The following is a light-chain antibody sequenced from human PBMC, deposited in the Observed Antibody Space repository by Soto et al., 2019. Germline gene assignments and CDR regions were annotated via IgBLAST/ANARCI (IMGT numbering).Light chain of an antibody. CDR1: SSDVGSYNS. J-gene: IGLJ1*01. CDR2: EGS. Sequence: QSALTQPASVSGSPGQSIAISCTGTSSDVGSYNSVSWYQQHPGKAPKLMIYEGSKRPSGVSDHFSGSKSGNTASLTISGLQAEDEADYYCCSYAGNPYVFGTGTKLTVL. CDR3: CSYAGNPYV. V-gene: IGLV2-23*01.